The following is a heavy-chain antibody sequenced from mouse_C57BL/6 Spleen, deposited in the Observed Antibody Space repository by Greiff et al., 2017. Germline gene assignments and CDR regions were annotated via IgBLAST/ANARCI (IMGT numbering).Heavy chain of an antibody. D-gene: IGHD1-1*01. CDR2: IDPSDSYT. J-gene: IGHJ3*01. Sequence: QVQLQQPGAELVMPGASVKLSCKASGYTFTSYWMHWVKQRPGQGLEWIGEIDPSDSYTNYNQKFKGKSTLTVDKSSSTAYMQLSSLTSEDSAVYYCARSGYSGSSFAWLAYWGQGTLVTVSA. CDR1: GYTFTSYW. V-gene: IGHV1-69*01. CDR3: ARSGYSGSSFAWLAY.